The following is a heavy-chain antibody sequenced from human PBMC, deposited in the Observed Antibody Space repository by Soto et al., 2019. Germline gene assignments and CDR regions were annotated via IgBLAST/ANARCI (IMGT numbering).Heavy chain of an antibody. CDR2: MNPNSGNT. V-gene: IGHV1-8*01. CDR1: GYTFTSYD. D-gene: IGHD6-19*01. J-gene: IGHJ4*02. CDR3: ARERTVAGNDY. Sequence: QVQLVQSGAEVKKPGASVKVSCKASGYTFTSYDINWVRQATEQGLEWMGWMNPNSGNTGYAQKFQGRXTXTXXTSISTAYMELSSLRSEDTAVYYCARERTVAGNDYWGQGTLVTVSS.